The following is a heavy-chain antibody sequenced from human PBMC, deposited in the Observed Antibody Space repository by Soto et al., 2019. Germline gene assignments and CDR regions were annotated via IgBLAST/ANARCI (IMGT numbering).Heavy chain of an antibody. V-gene: IGHV5-10-1*01. J-gene: IGHJ6*02. CDR1: GYSFTRYW. CDR2: IDPSYSYT. Sequence: PGESPKISCQGPGYSFTRYWISWGRQMPGKGLEWMGRIDPSYSYTNCSPSFQGHGTITTDKSISTAYVQSSSLKASDTAMYYCARRTSATGYGMDVWGQGTTVTVSS. D-gene: IGHD1-1*01. CDR3: ARRTSATGYGMDV.